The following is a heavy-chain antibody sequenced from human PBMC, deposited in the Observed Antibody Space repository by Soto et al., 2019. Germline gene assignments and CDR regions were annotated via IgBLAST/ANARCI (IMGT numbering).Heavy chain of an antibody. D-gene: IGHD6-6*01. J-gene: IGHJ4*02. CDR1: DGSISNSY. V-gene: IGHV4-59*01. Sequence: QVQLQESGPGLVKPSETLSLTCTVSDGSISNSYWNWIRQPPGKGLEWIGYVYFSGSTNYNPSLKSRVTISLDTSKNQFSLKLTSVTAADTAVYYCARSPGSSVTPFKFDNWGQGTLVTVSS. CDR3: ARSPGSSVTPFKFDN. CDR2: VYFSGST.